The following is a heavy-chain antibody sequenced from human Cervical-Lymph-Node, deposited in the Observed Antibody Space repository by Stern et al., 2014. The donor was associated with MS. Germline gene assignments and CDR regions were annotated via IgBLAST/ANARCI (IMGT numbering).Heavy chain of an antibody. D-gene: IGHD6-13*01. CDR2: INPNTGGT. CDR1: GYTFTDYY. J-gene: IGHJ4*02. Sequence: VHLVESGAEVKKPGASMRVSCKASGYTFTDYYVHWVRQAPGQRLEWMGWINPNTGGTNYAQKFQGRVTMTRDTSISTAYMELARLRSDDTAVYYCARVLIGQQLVLWGQGTLVTVSS. CDR3: ARVLIGQQLVL. V-gene: IGHV1-2*02.